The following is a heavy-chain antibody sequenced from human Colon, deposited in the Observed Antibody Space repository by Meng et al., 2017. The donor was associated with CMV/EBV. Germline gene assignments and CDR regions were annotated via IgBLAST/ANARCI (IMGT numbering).Heavy chain of an antibody. J-gene: IGHJ4*02. CDR2: ISSSSSYI. CDR3: ARGSCSSTSCFTRRYSSSWYIDY. Sequence: GESLKLSCAASGFTFSSYSMNWVRQAPGKGLEWVSSISSSSSYIYYADSVKGRFIISRDNAKNSLYLQMNSLRAEDTAVYYCARGSCSSTSCFTRRYSSSWYIDYWGQGTLVTVSS. V-gene: IGHV3-21*01. CDR1: GFTFSSYS. D-gene: IGHD2-2*01.